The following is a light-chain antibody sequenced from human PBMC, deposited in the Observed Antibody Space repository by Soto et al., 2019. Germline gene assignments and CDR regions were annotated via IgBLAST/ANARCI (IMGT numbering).Light chain of an antibody. Sequence: DIPMTQSPSSLSAPVGDRVTIPCRASQGISNYLAGFQQNPGKAPKSLIYAASSLQSGVPSKFSGSGSGTEFTLPISGLQPEDVATYYCQLYESDRRTFGRGTKVEIK. CDR2: AAS. CDR1: QGISNY. CDR3: QLYESDRRT. J-gene: IGKJ1*01. V-gene: IGKV1-16*02.